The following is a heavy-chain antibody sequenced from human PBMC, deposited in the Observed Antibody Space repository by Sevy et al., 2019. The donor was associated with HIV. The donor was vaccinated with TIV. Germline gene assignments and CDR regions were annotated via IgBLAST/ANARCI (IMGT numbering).Heavy chain of an antibody. Sequence: SETLSLTCSVSGGSMNLYYWSWIRQPPGKGLEWIGFIYYSGSTNYNPTLKSRVTISVDTSENQFSLKLSSVTAADTAVYYCARVGFNWNDVDYWGQGTLVTVSS. D-gene: IGHD1-20*01. CDR3: ARVGFNWNDVDY. CDR1: GGSMNLYY. CDR2: IYYSGST. V-gene: IGHV4-59*01. J-gene: IGHJ4*02.